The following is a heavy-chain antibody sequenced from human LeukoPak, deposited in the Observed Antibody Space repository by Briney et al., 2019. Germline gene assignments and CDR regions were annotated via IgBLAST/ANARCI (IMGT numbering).Heavy chain of an antibody. CDR2: ISYDGSNK. J-gene: IGHJ4*02. Sequence: GGSLRLSCEASGFTFDDYDMTWVRQAPGKGLEWVAVISYDGSNKYYADSVKGRFTISRDNSKNTLYLQMNSLRAEDTAVYYCAKVHSSGWTDYRGQGTLVTVSS. V-gene: IGHV3-30*18. CDR1: GFTFDDYD. D-gene: IGHD6-19*01. CDR3: AKVHSSGWTDY.